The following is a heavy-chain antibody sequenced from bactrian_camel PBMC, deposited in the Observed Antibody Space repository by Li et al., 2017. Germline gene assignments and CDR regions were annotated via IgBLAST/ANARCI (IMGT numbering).Heavy chain of an antibody. Sequence: QVQLVESGGGSVQAGGSLRLACVVSGWYYRPYGMAWFRQTPGKEREGVAAIDSDGIASYADSVKGRFTISRDNAKNALSLQMRNLQSEDSAMYYCAAAHCAGGYCTCSVELYVYHDWGKGTQVTVS. V-gene: IGHV3S1*01. CDR2: IDSDGIA. D-gene: IGHD2*01. J-gene: IGHJ4*01. CDR1: GWYYRPYG. CDR3: AAAHCAGGYCTCSVELYVYHD.